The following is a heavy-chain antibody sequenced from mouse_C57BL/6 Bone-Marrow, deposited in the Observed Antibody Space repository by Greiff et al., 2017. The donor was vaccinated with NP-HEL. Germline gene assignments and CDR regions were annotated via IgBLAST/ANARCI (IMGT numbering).Heavy chain of an antibody. J-gene: IGHJ3*01. CDR2: IYPRDGST. CDR1: GYTFTSYD. Sequence: QVQLKESGPELVKPGASVKLSCKASGYTFTSYDINWVKQRPGQGLEWIGWIYPRDGSTKYNEKFKGKATLTVDTSSSTAYMELHSLTSEDSAVYFGARRIYYGNYDWFAYWGQGTLVTVSA. D-gene: IGHD2-1*01. CDR3: ARRIYYGNYDWFAY. V-gene: IGHV1-85*01.